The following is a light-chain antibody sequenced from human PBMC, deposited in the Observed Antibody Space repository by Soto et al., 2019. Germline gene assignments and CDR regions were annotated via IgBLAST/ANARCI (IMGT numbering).Light chain of an antibody. V-gene: IGLV3-1*01. J-gene: IGLJ2*01. CDR3: QAWDSFYVV. CDR2: QDS. CDR1: KLGDKY. Sequence: SYELTQPPSVSVSTGRTASITCSGDKLGDKYACWYQQKPGQSPVLVIYQDSKRPSGIPERFSGSNSGNTATLTISGTQAMDEADYYCQAWDSFYVVFGGGTKLTVL.